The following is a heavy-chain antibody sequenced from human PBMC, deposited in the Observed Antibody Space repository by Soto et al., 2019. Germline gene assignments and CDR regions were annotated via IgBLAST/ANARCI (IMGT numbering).Heavy chain of an antibody. Sequence: PSETLSLTCAVSGGSISSGGYSWSWIRQPPGKGLEWVGYIYHSGSTYYNPSLKSRVTISVDRSKNQFSLKLSSVTAADTAVYYCARSASTVTTLDYWGQGTLVTVSS. CDR1: GGSISSGGYS. V-gene: IGHV4-30-2*01. J-gene: IGHJ4*02. D-gene: IGHD1-1*01. CDR2: IYHSGST. CDR3: ARSASTVTTLDY.